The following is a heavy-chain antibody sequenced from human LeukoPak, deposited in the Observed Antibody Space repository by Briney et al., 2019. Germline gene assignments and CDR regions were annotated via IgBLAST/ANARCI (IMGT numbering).Heavy chain of an antibody. CDR3: ARDRTLEPDSGIAVAGGIL. V-gene: IGHV3-21*01. CDR1: GFTFSSYS. J-gene: IGHJ4*02. D-gene: IGHD6-19*01. Sequence: GGSLRLSCAASGFTFSSYSMNWVRQAPGKGLEWVSSISSSSSSYIYYADSVKGRFTISRDNAKNSLYLQMNSLRAEDTAVYYCARDRTLEPDSGIAVAGGILWGQGTLVTVSS. CDR2: ISSSSSSYI.